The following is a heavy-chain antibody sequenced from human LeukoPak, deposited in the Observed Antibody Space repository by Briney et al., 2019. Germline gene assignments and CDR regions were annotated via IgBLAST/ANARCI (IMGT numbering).Heavy chain of an antibody. CDR3: ARGYCSSTSCYPLSNAFDI. D-gene: IGHD2-2*01. J-gene: IGHJ3*02. V-gene: IGHV1-69*02. Sequence: GASVKVSCKASGYTFTGYYMHWVRQAPGQGLEWMGRIIPILGIANYAQKFQGRVTITADKSTSTAYMELSSLRSEDTAVYYCARGYCSSTSCYPLSNAFDIWGQGTMVTVSS. CDR2: IIPILGIA. CDR1: GYTFTGYY.